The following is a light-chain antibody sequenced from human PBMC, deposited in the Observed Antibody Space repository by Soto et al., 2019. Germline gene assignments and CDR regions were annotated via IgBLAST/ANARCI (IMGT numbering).Light chain of an antibody. CDR1: TSNIKTNS. CDR2: RDN. J-gene: IGLJ1*01. V-gene: IGLV1-44*01. CDR3: AAWDDGLNAYV. Sequence: QSVLTQPPSASGTPGQRVTISCSGTTSNIKTNSVSWYQQFPGRAPRLLLHRDNKRPSGVPDRFSGSKSGTSSSLAISGLQSEDATDYYCAAWDDGLNAYVFGTGTKVTVL.